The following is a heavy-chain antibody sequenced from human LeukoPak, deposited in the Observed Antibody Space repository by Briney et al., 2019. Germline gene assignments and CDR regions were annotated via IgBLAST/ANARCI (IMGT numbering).Heavy chain of an antibody. Sequence: PGGSLRLSCAASGFTFSTYWMAWVRQAPGKGLEWVANIKYDGIEKYYVDSVKGRFTISRDNAKNSLYLQMNSLRAEDTALYYCARGAAARQKEDYYYYMDVWGKGTTVTVSS. V-gene: IGHV3-7*03. CDR1: GFTFSTYW. J-gene: IGHJ6*03. CDR3: ARGAAARQKEDYYYYMDV. CDR2: IKYDGIEK. D-gene: IGHD6-13*01.